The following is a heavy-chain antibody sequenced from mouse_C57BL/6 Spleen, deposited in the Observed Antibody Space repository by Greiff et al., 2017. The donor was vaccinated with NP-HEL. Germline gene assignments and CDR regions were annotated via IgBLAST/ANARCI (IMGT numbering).Heavy chain of an antibody. V-gene: IGHV1-54*01. CDR2: INPGSGGT. J-gene: IGHJ3*01. CDR1: GYAFTNYL. CDR3: ACYYGSAWFAY. D-gene: IGHD1-1*01. Sequence: QVQLQQSGAELVRPGTSVKVSCKASGYAFTNYLIEWVKQRPGQGLEWIGVINPGSGGTNYNEKFKGKATLTADKSSSTAYMQLSSLTSEDSAVYFCACYYGSAWFAYWGQGTLVTVSA.